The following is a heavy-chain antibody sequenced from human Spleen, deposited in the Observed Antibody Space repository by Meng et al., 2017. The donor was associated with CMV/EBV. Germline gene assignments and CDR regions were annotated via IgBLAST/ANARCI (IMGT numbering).Heavy chain of an antibody. CDR2: FYYSGST. V-gene: IGHV4-38-2*01. Sequence: SQTLSLTCAASGFTFSDYGMNWVRQPPGKGLEWIGSFYYSGSTYYNPSLKSRVTISVDTSKNQFSLKLTSVTAADTAVYYCARAGYCSRTSCTLGDASWFDPWGQGTLVTVS. CDR1: GFTFSDYG. J-gene: IGHJ5*02. D-gene: IGHD2-2*01. CDR3: ARAGYCSRTSCTLGDASWFDP.